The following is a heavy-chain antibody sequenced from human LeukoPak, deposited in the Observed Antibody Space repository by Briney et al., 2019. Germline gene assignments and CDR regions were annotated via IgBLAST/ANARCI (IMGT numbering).Heavy chain of an antibody. CDR2: FDPEDGET. D-gene: IGHD3-22*01. V-gene: IGHV1-24*01. CDR1: GYTLTELS. J-gene: IGHJ4*02. CDR3: ATPRGDDSSGYYFVFDY. Sequence: ASVKVSCKVSGYTLTELSMHWVRQAPGKGPEWMGGFDPEDGETIYAQKFQGRVTMTEDTSTDTAYMELSSLRSEDTAVYYCATPRGDDSSGYYFVFDYWGQGTLVTVSS.